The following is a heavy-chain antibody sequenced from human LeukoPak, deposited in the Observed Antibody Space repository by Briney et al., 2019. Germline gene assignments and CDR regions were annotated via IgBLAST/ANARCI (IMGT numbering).Heavy chain of an antibody. CDR3: ARLTTLSNYYDSSGYGYYFDY. CDR1: GGSISSYY. CDR2: IYYNGST. V-gene: IGHV4-59*08. J-gene: IGHJ4*02. Sequence: SETLSLTCTVSGGSISSYYWSWIRQPPGKGLEWIGYIYYNGSTNYNPSLKSRATISVDTSKNQFSLKLSSVTAADTAAYYCARLTTLSNYYDSSGYGYYFDYWGQGALVTVSS. D-gene: IGHD3-22*01.